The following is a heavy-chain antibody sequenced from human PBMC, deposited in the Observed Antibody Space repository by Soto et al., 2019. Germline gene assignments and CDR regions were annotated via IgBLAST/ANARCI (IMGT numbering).Heavy chain of an antibody. D-gene: IGHD4-4*01. V-gene: IGHV3-15*07. Sequence: EVQLVESGGGLVKPGGSLRLSCAASGFTFSNAWMNWVRQAPGKGLEWVGRIKSKTDGATTDYAAPVKGRFTISRDDSKNTLYLQMNSLKTEDTAVYYCTTGLQYHAFDIWGQGTMVTVSS. CDR3: TTGLQYHAFDI. CDR1: GFTFSNAW. J-gene: IGHJ3*02. CDR2: IKSKTDGATT.